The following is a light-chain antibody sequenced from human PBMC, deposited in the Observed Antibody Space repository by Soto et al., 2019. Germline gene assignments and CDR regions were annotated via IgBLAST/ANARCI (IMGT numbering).Light chain of an antibody. CDR2: KAS. CDR3: QQYSSYPWT. J-gene: IGKJ1*01. V-gene: IGKV1-5*03. Sequence: DIQMTQSPSTLSAFVGDRVTITCRASQSISSWLAWYQQKPGKAPKFLIYKASNLESGVPSRFSGSGSGTEFTLTISSLQPHDFATYYCQQYSSYPWTFGQGTKVEIK. CDR1: QSISSW.